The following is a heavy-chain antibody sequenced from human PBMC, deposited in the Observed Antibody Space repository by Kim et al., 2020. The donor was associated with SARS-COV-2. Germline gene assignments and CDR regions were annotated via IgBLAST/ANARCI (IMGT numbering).Heavy chain of an antibody. CDR2: IYPGDSDT. CDR3: ARLSTAWFGIRGWGEAVYGMDV. J-gene: IGHJ6*02. Sequence: GESLKISCKGSGYSFTSYWIGWVRQMPGKGLEWMGIIYPGDSDTRYSPSFQGQVTISADKSISTAYLQWSSPKASDTAMYYCARLSTAWFGIRGWGEAVYGMDVWGQGTTVTVSS. V-gene: IGHV5-51*01. D-gene: IGHD3-10*01. CDR1: GYSFTSYW.